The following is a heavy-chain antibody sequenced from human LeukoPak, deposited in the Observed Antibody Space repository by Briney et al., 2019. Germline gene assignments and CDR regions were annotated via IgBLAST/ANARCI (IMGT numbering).Heavy chain of an antibody. Sequence: SETLSLTCTVSGGSISSGGYYWGWIRQHPGKGLEWIGYIYYSGSTYYNPSLKSRVTISVDTSKNQFSLKLSSVTAADTAVYYCARAEGIVGPYFDYWGQGTLVTVSS. J-gene: IGHJ4*02. CDR1: GGSISSGGYY. V-gene: IGHV4-31*03. D-gene: IGHD1-26*01. CDR3: ARAEGIVGPYFDY. CDR2: IYYSGST.